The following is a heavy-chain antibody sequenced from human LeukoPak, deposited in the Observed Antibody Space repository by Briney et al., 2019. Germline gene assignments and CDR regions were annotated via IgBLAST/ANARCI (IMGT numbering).Heavy chain of an antibody. CDR2: INPNSGGT. D-gene: IGHD3-3*01. V-gene: IGHV1-2*06. CDR3: ARELKPAYYDFWSGYSNWFDP. Sequence: ASVKVSCKASGYTFTGYYMHWVRQAPGQGLEWMGRINPNSGGTNYAQKFQGRVTMTRDTSISTAYMELSRLRSDDTAVYYCARELKPAYYDFWSGYSNWFDPWGQGTLVTVSS. J-gene: IGHJ5*02. CDR1: GYTFTGYY.